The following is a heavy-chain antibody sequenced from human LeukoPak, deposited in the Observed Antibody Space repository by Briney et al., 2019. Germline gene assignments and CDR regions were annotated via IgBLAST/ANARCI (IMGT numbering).Heavy chain of an antibody. CDR3: AKQLGYCSDGSCYFPY. V-gene: IGHV3-23*01. CDR1: GFTFSSYA. J-gene: IGHJ4*02. Sequence: GGSLRLSCAASGFTFSSYAMSWVRQAPGKGLEWVSAISGSGGSTYYADSVEGRFTISRDNSKNTLYLQMNSLRAEDTAVYYCAKQLGYCSDGSCYFPYWGQGTLVTVSS. D-gene: IGHD2-15*01. CDR2: ISGSGGST.